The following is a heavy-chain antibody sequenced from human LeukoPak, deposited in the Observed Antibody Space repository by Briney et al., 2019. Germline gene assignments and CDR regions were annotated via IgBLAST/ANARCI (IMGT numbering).Heavy chain of an antibody. V-gene: IGHV4-59*01. CDR1: GGSISSYY. J-gene: IGHJ6*02. CDR2: IYYSGST. CDR3: ARQGLDYYYGMDV. D-gene: IGHD2-15*01. Sequence: PSETLSLTCTVSGGSISSYYWNWIWQPPGKGLEWIGYIYYSGSTNYNPSLKSRVTISIDTSKNQFSLNLSSVTAADTAVYYCARQGLDYYYGMDVWGQGTTVTVSS.